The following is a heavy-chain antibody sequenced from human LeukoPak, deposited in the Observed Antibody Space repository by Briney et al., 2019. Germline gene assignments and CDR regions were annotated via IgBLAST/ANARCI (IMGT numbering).Heavy chain of an antibody. J-gene: IGHJ3*02. Sequence: GGSLRLSCAASGFTFSSHWMSWVRQAPGKGLEWVANIKQDGREKYYVDSVKGRFTISRDNAKNSLYLQMSSLRAEDTAVYYCARHYSGTYSDDAFDIWGQGTMVTVSS. D-gene: IGHD3-10*01. CDR2: IKQDGREK. V-gene: IGHV3-7*05. CDR1: GFTFSSHW. CDR3: ARHYSGTYSDDAFDI.